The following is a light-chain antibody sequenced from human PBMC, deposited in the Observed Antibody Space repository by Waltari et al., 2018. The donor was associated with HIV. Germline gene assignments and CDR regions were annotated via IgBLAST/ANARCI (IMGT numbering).Light chain of an antibody. V-gene: IGLV2-23*02. J-gene: IGLJ3*02. Sequence: QSALTKPASVSGSPGQSITISCTGTRSDVGSSNLVSWYQQHPGKAPKLMIYEVSKRPSGVSNRFSGSKSGNTASLTISGLQAEDEADYYCCSYAGSSTWVFGGGTKLTVL. CDR1: RSDVGSSNL. CDR3: CSYAGSSTWV. CDR2: EVS.